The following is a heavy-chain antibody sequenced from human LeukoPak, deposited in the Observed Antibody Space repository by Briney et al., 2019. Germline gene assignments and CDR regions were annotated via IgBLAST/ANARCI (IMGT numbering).Heavy chain of an antibody. V-gene: IGHV4-4*07. Sequence: PSETLSLTCTVSGGSISSYYWSWIRQPAGKGLEGIGRIYTSGSTNYNPSLQSRVTMSVDTSKNQFSLKLSSVTAADAAVYYCARSGYYSGYSYWGQGTLVTVSS. D-gene: IGHD5-12*01. CDR1: GGSISSYY. J-gene: IGHJ4*02. CDR2: IYTSGST. CDR3: ARSGYYSGYSY.